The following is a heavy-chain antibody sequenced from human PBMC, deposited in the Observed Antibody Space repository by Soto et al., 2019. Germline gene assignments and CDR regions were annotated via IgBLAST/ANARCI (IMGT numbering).Heavy chain of an antibody. CDR3: ARGSYCSGGSCYPRRNIHFDY. D-gene: IGHD2-15*01. CDR1: GGSISSGGYS. V-gene: IGHV4-30-2*01. CDR2: IYHSGST. Sequence: SETLSLTCAVSGGSISSGGYSWSWIRQPPGKGLEWIGYIYHSGSTYYNPSLKSRVTISVDRSKNQFSLKLSSVTAADTAVYYCARGSYCSGGSCYPRRNIHFDYWGQGTMVTSPQ. J-gene: IGHJ4*02.